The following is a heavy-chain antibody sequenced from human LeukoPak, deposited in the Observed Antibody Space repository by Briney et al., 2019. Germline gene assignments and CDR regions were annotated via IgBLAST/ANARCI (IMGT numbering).Heavy chain of an antibody. CDR2: INPNSGGT. Sequence: EASVKVSCKVSGYTLTELSMHWVRQAPGQGLEWMGWINPNSGGTNYAQKFQGRVTMTRDTSISTAYMELSRLRSDDTAVYYCASLRYYYDSSGYSDYWGQGTLVTVSS. J-gene: IGHJ4*02. CDR1: GYTLTELS. CDR3: ASLRYYYDSSGYSDY. D-gene: IGHD3-22*01. V-gene: IGHV1-2*02.